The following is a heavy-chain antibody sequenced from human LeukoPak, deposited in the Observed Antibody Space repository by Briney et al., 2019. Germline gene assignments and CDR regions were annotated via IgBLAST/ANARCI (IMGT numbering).Heavy chain of an antibody. CDR2: IYTSGIT. Sequence: SQTLSLTCTVSGGSISSGSYYWSWIRQPAGKGLEWIGRIYTSGITNYNPSLKSRVTISVDTSKNQFSLKLSSVTAADTAVYYCARATYYYDSSGYWYFDLWGRGTLVTVSS. J-gene: IGHJ2*01. CDR3: ARATYYYDSSGYWYFDL. CDR1: GGSISSGSYY. V-gene: IGHV4-61*02. D-gene: IGHD3-22*01.